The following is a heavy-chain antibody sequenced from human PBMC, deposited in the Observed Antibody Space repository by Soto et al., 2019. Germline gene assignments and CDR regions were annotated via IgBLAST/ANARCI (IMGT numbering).Heavy chain of an antibody. D-gene: IGHD2-15*01. V-gene: IGHV3-23*01. J-gene: IGHJ4*02. CDR3: AKDREPVGYCSGGSCYAFDY. Sequence: EVQLLESGGGLVQPGGSLRLSCAASGFTFSSYAMSWVRQAPGKGLEWVSAISGSGGSTYYADSVKGRFTISRDNSKNTLYLQMNSLRAEDTAVCYCAKDREPVGYCSGGSCYAFDYWGQGTLVTVSS. CDR2: ISGSGGST. CDR1: GFTFSSYA.